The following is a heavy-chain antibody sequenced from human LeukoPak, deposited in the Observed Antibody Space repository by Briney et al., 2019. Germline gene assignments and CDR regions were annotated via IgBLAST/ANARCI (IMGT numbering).Heavy chain of an antibody. CDR2: IYYSGST. Sequence: PSETLSLTCTASGGSISSYYWSWIRQPPGKGLEWIGYIYYSGSTNYNPSLKSRVTISVDTSKNQFSLKLSSVTAADTAVYYCARESNWYYYNSSGYRDAFDIWGQGTMVTVSS. CDR3: ARESNWYYYNSSGYRDAFDI. CDR1: GGSISSYY. J-gene: IGHJ3*02. V-gene: IGHV4-59*01. D-gene: IGHD3-22*01.